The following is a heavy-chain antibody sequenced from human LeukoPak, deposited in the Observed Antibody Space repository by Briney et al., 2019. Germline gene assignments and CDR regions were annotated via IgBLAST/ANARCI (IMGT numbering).Heavy chain of an antibody. V-gene: IGHV4-59*01. CDR2: IYYSGST. CDR3: ARGADSSGTNFDY. Sequence: SETLSLTCTVSGVSLSSYYWSWIRQPPGKGLEWIGYIYYSGSTNYNPSLKSRVTISVDTSKNQFSLKLSSVTAADTAVYYCARGADSSGTNFDYWGQGTLVTVSS. CDR1: GVSLSSYY. D-gene: IGHD3-22*01. J-gene: IGHJ4*02.